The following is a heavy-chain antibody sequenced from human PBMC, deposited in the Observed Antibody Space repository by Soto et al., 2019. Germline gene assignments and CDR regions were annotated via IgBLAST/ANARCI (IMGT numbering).Heavy chain of an antibody. CDR2: IWYDGSNT. CDR3: TRDVSSRYFDL. Sequence: QVQLVESGGGVVQPGRSLRLSCAASGFTFRNYGMRWVRQAPGKGLEWVALIWYDGSNTFYTDSVKGRFTISRDNSKSTLHLQMNSLRAEDTAVYYCTRDVSSRYFDLWGRGSLVTVSS. J-gene: IGHJ2*01. CDR1: GFTFRNYG. V-gene: IGHV3-33*01.